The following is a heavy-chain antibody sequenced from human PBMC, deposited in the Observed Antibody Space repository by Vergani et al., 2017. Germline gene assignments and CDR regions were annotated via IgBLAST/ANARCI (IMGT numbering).Heavy chain of an antibody. Sequence: QVQLVQSGAEVKKPGSSVKVSCKASGGTFSSYAISWVRQAPGQGLEWMGGIIPIFGTANYAQKFQGRVTITADEPTSTASMELSSLRSEDTAVYYCARDRESSSATRYYYYYYMDVWGKGTTVTVSS. CDR3: ARDRESSSATRYYYYYYMDV. CDR2: IIPIFGTA. D-gene: IGHD6-6*01. J-gene: IGHJ6*03. CDR1: GGTFSSYA. V-gene: IGHV1-69*01.